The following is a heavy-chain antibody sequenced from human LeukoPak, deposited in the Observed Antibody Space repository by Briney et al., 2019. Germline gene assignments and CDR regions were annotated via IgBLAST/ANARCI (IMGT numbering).Heavy chain of an antibody. D-gene: IGHD4-17*01. J-gene: IGHJ4*02. V-gene: IGHV4-34*01. CDR3: ARVGDYGDLDY. CDR2: INHSGST. Sequence: PSETLSLTCAVYGGSFSGYYWSWIRQPPGKGLEWIGEINHSGSTNYNPSLKSRVTISVDTSKNQFSLKLSSVTAADTAVYYCARVGDYGDLDYWGQGTLVTVSS. CDR1: GGSFSGYY.